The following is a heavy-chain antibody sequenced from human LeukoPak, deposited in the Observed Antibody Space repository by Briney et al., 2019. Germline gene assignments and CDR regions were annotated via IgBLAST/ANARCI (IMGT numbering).Heavy chain of an antibody. CDR1: GYTFTSYG. J-gene: IGHJ4*02. Sequence: AASVKVSCKASGYTFTSYGISWVRQAPGQGLEWMGWISAYNGNTNYAQKLQGRVTMTTDTSTSTAYMELRSLRSDDTAVYYCARLPWYYYGSGSYLDYWGQGTLVTVSS. D-gene: IGHD3-10*01. CDR2: ISAYNGNT. CDR3: ARLPWYYYGSGSYLDY. V-gene: IGHV1-18*01.